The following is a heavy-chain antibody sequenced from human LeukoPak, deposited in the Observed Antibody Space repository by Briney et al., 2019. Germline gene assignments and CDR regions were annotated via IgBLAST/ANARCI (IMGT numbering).Heavy chain of an antibody. V-gene: IGHV4-30-2*01. D-gene: IGHD3-22*01. Sequence: PSESLSLTCAVSGGSISSGGYSWSWIQQPPGKGLEWFGYIYDSGSTYYNPSLKSRVTISVDRSKNQFSLKLSSVTAADTAVYYCARDGGRTRDYYDRPEGYGMDVWGQGTTVTVSS. CDR2: IYDSGST. CDR3: ARDGGRTRDYYDRPEGYGMDV. CDR1: GGSISSGGYS. J-gene: IGHJ6*02.